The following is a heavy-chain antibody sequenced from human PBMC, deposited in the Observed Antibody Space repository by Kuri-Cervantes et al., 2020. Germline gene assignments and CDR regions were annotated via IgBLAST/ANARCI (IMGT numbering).Heavy chain of an antibody. Sequence: GGSLRLSCAASGFTFSSYWMSWVRQAPGKGLEWVSVIYSGGSTYYADSVKGRFTISRDNSKNTLYLQMNSLRAEDTAVYYCARDHRKSGSYYYYGMDVWGQGTTVTVSS. CDR2: IYSGGST. CDR1: GFTFSSYW. J-gene: IGHJ6*02. CDR3: ARDHRKSGSYYYYGMDV. V-gene: IGHV3-53*01. D-gene: IGHD1-26*01.